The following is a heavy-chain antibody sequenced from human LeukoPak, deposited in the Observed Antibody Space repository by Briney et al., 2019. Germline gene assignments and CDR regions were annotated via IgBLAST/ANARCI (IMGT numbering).Heavy chain of an antibody. CDR3: ARERVLRYFDWSHIYSDY. D-gene: IGHD3-9*01. V-gene: IGHV4-34*01. CDR1: GGSFSGYY. J-gene: IGHJ4*02. CDR2: INHSGST. Sequence: SETLSLTCAVYGGSFSGYYWSWILQPPGKGLEWIGEINHSGSTNYNPSLKSRVTISVDTSKNQFSLKLSSVTAADTAVYYCARERVLRYFDWSHIYSDYWGQGTLVTVSS.